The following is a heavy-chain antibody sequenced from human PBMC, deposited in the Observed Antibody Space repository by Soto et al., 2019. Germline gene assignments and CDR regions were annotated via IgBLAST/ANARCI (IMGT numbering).Heavy chain of an antibody. CDR2: IYYSGST. CDR3: ARTEYYYDSSGYSRYFDY. V-gene: IGHV4-39*01. J-gene: IGHJ4*02. CDR1: GGSISSYY. D-gene: IGHD3-22*01. Sequence: SETLSLTCTVSGGSISSYYWSWIRQPPGKGLEWIGSIYYSGSTYYNPSLKSRVTISVGTSKNQFSLKLSSVTAADTAVYYCARTEYYYDSSGYSRYFDYWGQGTLVTVSS.